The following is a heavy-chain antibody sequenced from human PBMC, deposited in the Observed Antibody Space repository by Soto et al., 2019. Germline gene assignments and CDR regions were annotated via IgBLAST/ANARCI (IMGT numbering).Heavy chain of an antibody. Sequence: EVQLLESGGGLVQPGGSLRLPCAASGFTFSSYAMSWVRRAPGKGLEWVSSISASGDSTYYADSVKGRFTISRDNSKNTLYLQMNSLRAEDTAIYYCATAVHGYGDYVWGQGTLVTVSS. J-gene: IGHJ4*02. CDR3: ATAVHGYGDYV. D-gene: IGHD4-17*01. CDR2: ISASGDST. CDR1: GFTFSSYA. V-gene: IGHV3-23*01.